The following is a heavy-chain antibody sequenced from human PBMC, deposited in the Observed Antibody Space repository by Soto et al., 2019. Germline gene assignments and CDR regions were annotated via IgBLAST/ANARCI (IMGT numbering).Heavy chain of an antibody. CDR3: ARDRYYGSGSYDY. Sequence: GASVKVSCKASGYTFTGYYMHWVRQAPGQGLEWMGWINPNSGGTNYAQKFQGWVTMTRDTSISTAYMELSRLRSDDTAVYYCARDRYYGSGSYDYWGQGTLVTVSS. V-gene: IGHV1-2*04. CDR1: GYTFTGYY. J-gene: IGHJ4*02. CDR2: INPNSGGT. D-gene: IGHD3-10*01.